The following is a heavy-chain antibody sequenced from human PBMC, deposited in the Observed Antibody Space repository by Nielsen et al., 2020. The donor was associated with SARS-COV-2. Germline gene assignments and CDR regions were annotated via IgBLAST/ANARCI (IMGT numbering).Heavy chain of an antibody. J-gene: IGHJ5*02. D-gene: IGHD3-10*01. CDR3: ARDQFVWFGELFETGFDP. CDR2: ISSSGSYT. Sequence: WIRQPPGKGLEWISYISSSGSYTNYADSVKGRFTISRDNGKNSLYLQMNSLRVEDTAVYYCARDQFVWFGELFETGFDPWGQGTLVTVS. V-gene: IGHV3-11*05.